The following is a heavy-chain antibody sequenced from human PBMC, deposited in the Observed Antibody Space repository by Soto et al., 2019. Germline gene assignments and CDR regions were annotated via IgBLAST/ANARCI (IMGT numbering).Heavy chain of an antibody. Sequence: ASVKVSCKASGGTFSSYAISWVRQAPGQGLEWMGGIIPIFGTANYAQKFQGRVTITADESTSTAYMELSSLRSEDTAVYYCARGGGYGDYDYWGQGTLVPVSS. J-gene: IGHJ4*02. CDR2: IIPIFGTA. CDR3: ARGGGYGDYDY. V-gene: IGHV1-69*13. D-gene: IGHD4-17*01. CDR1: GGTFSSYA.